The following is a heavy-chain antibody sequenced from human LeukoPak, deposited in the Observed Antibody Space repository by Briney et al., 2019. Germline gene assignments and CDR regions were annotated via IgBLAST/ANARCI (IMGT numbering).Heavy chain of an antibody. V-gene: IGHV3-23*01. CDR1: GFTFSSYA. CDR3: AKGGWGSYFGY. J-gene: IGHJ4*02. Sequence: GGSLRLSCAASGFTFSSYAMSWVRQVPGKGLGWVSAISGSGGSTYYADSVKGRFTISRDNSKNTLYLQMNSLRAEDTAVYYCAKGGWGSYFGYWGQGTLATVSS. D-gene: IGHD2-15*01. CDR2: ISGSGGST.